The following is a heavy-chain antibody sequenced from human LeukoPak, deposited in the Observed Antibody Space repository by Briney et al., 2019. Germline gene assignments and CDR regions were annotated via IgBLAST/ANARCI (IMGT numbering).Heavy chain of an antibody. CDR1: GYTFTSYA. CDR3: ARAGQSGTAQLGYDWFDP. D-gene: IGHD6-13*01. CDR2: INTNTGNP. V-gene: IGHV7-4-1*02. Sequence: APVKVSCKASGYTFTSYAMNWVRQAPGQGLEWMGWINTNTGNPTYAQGFTGRFVFSLDTSVSTAYLQISSLKAEDTAVYYCARAGQSGTAQLGYDWFDPWGQGTLVTVSS. J-gene: IGHJ5*02.